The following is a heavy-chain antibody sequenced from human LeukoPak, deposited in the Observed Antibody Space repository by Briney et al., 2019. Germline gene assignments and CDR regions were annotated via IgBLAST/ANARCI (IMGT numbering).Heavy chain of an antibody. V-gene: IGHV1-2*02. D-gene: IGHD4-17*01. J-gene: IGHJ5*02. CDR3: AGTTVTTYNWFDP. CDR2: INPNSGGT. CDR1: GYTFTGYH. Sequence: GASVKVSCKASGYTFTGYHMHWVRQAPGQGPEWMGWINPNSGGTNYAQKFQGRVTMTRDTSISTAYMELSRLRSDDTAVYYCAGTTVTTYNWFDPWGQGTLVTVSS.